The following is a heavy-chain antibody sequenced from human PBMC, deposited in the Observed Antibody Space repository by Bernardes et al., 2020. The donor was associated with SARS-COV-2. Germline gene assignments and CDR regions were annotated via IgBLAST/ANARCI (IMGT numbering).Heavy chain of an antibody. J-gene: IGHJ5*02. CDR1: GGSISSGDYY. V-gene: IGHV4-30-4*01. Sequence: SETLSLTCTVSGGSISSGDYYWSWIRQPPGKGLEWIGYIYYSGSTYYNPSLKSRVTISVDTSKNQFSLKLSSVTAADTAVYYCARFSTIFGVVNWFDPWGQGTLVTVSS. CDR3: ARFSTIFGVVNWFDP. D-gene: IGHD3-3*01. CDR2: IYYSGST.